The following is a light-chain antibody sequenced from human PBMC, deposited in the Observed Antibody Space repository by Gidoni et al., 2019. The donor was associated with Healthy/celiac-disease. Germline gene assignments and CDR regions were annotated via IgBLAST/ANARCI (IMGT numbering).Light chain of an antibody. Sequence: EILLTQCPATLSLSPGERATLACRASQSVSSYLAWYQQKPGQAPRLLIYDASHRATGIPARFSGSGSGTDFTLTISSLEPEDFAVYYCQQRSNWLHTFXQXTKLEIK. CDR3: QQRSNWLHT. V-gene: IGKV3-11*01. CDR2: DAS. CDR1: QSVSSY. J-gene: IGKJ2*01.